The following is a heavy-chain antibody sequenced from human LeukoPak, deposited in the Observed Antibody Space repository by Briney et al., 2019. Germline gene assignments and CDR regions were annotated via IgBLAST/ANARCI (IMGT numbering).Heavy chain of an antibody. Sequence: GRSLRLSCAASEFTFSNYALHWVRQAPGKGLQWAAVISYDGNTIHYVDSVKGRFIISRDTSKSTLYLQMNSLRAEDTAVYYCARSGGLQKFDYWGQGTLVTVSS. CDR3: ARSGGLQKFDY. CDR2: ISYDGNTI. J-gene: IGHJ4*02. D-gene: IGHD4-11*01. V-gene: IGHV3-30-3*01. CDR1: EFTFSNYA.